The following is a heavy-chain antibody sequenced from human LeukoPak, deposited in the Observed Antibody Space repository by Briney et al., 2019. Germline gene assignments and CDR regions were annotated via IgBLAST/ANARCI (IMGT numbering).Heavy chain of an antibody. D-gene: IGHD2-2*01. CDR3: ARTATKYQLGNWFDP. J-gene: IGHJ5*02. CDR2: IYYSGST. CDR1: GDSISRYY. V-gene: IGHV4-59*01. Sequence: SETLSLTCTVSGDSISRYYWSWIRQSLGKGLEWIGYIYYSGSTNYNPSLKSRVTISVDTSENQIFLKLRSVTAADTAVYYCARTATKYQLGNWFDPWGQGTLVTVSS.